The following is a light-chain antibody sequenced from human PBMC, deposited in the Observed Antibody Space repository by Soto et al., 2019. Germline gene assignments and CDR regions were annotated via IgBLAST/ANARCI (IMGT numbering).Light chain of an antibody. CDR1: QGITSW. CDR2: RAS. J-gene: IGKJ4*01. Sequence: DIQMTQSPSSVSASVGDRVTITCRASQGITSWLAWYQQKPGKAPKLLIYRASNLQSGVPSRFSGSGSGTDFNLPLRRLQASDFSTYYLPQNTPFPLPFRRGTKGEIK. CDR3: PQNTPFPLP. V-gene: IGKV1-12*01.